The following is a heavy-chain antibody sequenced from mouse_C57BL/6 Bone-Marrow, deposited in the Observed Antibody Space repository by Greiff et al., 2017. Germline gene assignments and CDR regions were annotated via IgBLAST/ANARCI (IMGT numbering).Heavy chain of an antibody. D-gene: IGHD2-2*01. J-gene: IGHJ4*01. Sequence: VQLQQSGPELVKPGASVKISCKASGYTFTDYYMNWVKQSHGKSLEWIGDINPNNGGTSYNQKFKGKATLTVDKSSSTAYMGLRSLTSEDSAVYYCARSGWLRHYYYAMDYWGQGTSVTVSS. V-gene: IGHV1-26*01. CDR3: ARSGWLRHYYYAMDY. CDR1: GYTFTDYY. CDR2: INPNNGGT.